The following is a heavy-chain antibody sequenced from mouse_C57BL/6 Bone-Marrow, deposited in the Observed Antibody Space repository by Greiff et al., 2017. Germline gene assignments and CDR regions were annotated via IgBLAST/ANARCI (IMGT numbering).Heavy chain of an antibody. D-gene: IGHD2-5*01. CDR2: IYPRSGNT. CDR3: AKGPYDSNWGDYFDY. Sequence: VQLQQSGAELARPGASVKLSCKASGYTFTSYGISWVKQRTGQGLEWIGEIYPRSGNTYYNEKFKGKATLTADKSSSTAYMELRSLTSEDSAVYFCAKGPYDSNWGDYFDYWGQGTTLTVSS. J-gene: IGHJ2*01. V-gene: IGHV1-81*01. CDR1: GYTFTSYG.